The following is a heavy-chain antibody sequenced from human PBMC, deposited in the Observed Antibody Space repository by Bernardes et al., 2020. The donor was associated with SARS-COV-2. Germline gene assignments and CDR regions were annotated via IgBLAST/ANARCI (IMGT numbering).Heavy chain of an antibody. D-gene: IGHD3-22*01. CDR2: ISAYNGNT. J-gene: IGHJ2*01. V-gene: IGHV1-18*04. CDR3: ARDLQSRDYYDSSWDFDL. CDR1: GYTFTSYG. Sequence: ASVKVSCKASGYTFTSYGISWVRQAPGQGLEWMGWISAYNGNTNYAQKLQGRVTMTTDTSTSTAYMELRSLRSYDTAVYYCARDLQSRDYYDSSWDFDLWGRGTLVTVSS.